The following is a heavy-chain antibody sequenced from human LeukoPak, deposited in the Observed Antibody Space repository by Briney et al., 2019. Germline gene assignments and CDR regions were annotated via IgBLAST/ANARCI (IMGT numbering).Heavy chain of an antibody. Sequence: ASVKVSCKASGYTFTSYGISWVRQAPGQGLEWMGWISAYNGNTNYAQKLQGRVTMTTDTSTSTAYMELRSLRSDDTAVYYCARNSYYDFWSGYSDAFDIWGHGTMVTVSS. CDR2: ISAYNGNT. V-gene: IGHV1-18*01. J-gene: IGHJ3*02. CDR3: ARNSYYDFWSGYSDAFDI. CDR1: GYTFTSYG. D-gene: IGHD3-3*01.